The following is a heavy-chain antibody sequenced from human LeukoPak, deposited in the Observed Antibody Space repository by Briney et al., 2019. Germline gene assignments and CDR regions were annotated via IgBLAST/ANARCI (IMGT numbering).Heavy chain of an antibody. Sequence: GGSLRLSCAASGFTFSSYSMNWVRQAPGKGLEWVSFISSSSSYIYYADSVKGRFTISRDNAKNSLYLQMNSLRAEDTAVYYCARGVQLWYDYWGQGTLVTVSS. V-gene: IGHV3-21*01. D-gene: IGHD5-18*01. CDR3: ARGVQLWYDY. J-gene: IGHJ4*02. CDR2: ISSSSSYI. CDR1: GFTFSSYS.